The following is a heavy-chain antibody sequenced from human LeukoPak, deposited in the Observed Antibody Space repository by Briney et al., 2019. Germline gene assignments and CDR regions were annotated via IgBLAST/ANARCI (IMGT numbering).Heavy chain of an antibody. D-gene: IGHD2-2*01. CDR1: GGSISSYY. CDR3: ARALYCSSTSCLPLDI. CDR2: IYYGGST. J-gene: IGHJ3*02. Sequence: PSETLSLTCTVSGGSISSYYWSWIRQPPGKGLEWIGYIYYGGSTNYNPSLKSRVTISVDTSKNQFSLKLSSVTAADTAVYYCARALYCSSTSCLPLDIWGQGTMVTVSS. V-gene: IGHV4-59*01.